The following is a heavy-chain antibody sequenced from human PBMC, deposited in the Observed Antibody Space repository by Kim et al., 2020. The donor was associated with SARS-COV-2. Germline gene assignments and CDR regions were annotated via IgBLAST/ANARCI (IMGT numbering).Heavy chain of an antibody. CDR2: IIPTLNIA. V-gene: IGHV1-69*04. CDR1: GDTFSSYG. CDR3: ARVVRAFDWRGAVWYFDL. D-gene: IGHD3-9*01. Sequence: SVKVSCKASGDTFSSYGIGWVRQAPGHGLEWMGRIIPTLNIAHYAQKFQGRVTITADKSTSTAYLEVGSLRSEDTAIYYCARVVRAFDWRGAVWYFDLWGRGTQVSVSS. J-gene: IGHJ2*01.